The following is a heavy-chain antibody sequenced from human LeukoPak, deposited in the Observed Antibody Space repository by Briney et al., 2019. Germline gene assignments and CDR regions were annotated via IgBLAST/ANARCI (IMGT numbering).Heavy chain of an antibody. D-gene: IGHD3-9*01. V-gene: IGHV1-69*06. CDR2: IIPIFGTA. J-gene: IGHJ4*02. CDR3: ARDPFSILTGYYPD. Sequence: ASVKVSCKASGGTFSGYAISWVRQAPGQGLEWMGGIIPIFGTANYAQKFQGRVTITADKSTSTAYMELSSLRSEDTAVYYCARDPFSILTGYYPDWGQGTLVTVSS. CDR1: GGTFSGYA.